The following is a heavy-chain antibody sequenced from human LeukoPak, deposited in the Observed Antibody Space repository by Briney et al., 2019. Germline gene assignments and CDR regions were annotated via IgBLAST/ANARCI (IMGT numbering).Heavy chain of an antibody. Sequence: GASVKVSCKASVYTFTSYDINWVRQATGQGLEWMGWMNPNSGNTGYAQKFQGRVTMTRNTSINTAYMELSSLRSEDTAVYYCARGPSRDYGSGSSWFDPWGQGTLVTVSS. D-gene: IGHD3-10*01. V-gene: IGHV1-8*01. CDR3: ARGPSRDYGSGSSWFDP. CDR1: VYTFTSYD. CDR2: MNPNSGNT. J-gene: IGHJ5*02.